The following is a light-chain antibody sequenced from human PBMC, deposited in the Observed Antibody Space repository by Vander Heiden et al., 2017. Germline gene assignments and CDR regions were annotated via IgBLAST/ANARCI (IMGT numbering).Light chain of an antibody. J-gene: IGKJ1*01. CDR1: QSVSSGY. CDR3: QQDDNLPQT. Sequence: PGERATLSCRASQSVSSGYLSWYQQKPGQAPRLLIYGASTRATGIPARFSGSGSGTDFTLTISSLQPEDFAVYYCQQDDNLPQTFGQGTKVEIK. V-gene: IGKV3D-7*01. CDR2: GAS.